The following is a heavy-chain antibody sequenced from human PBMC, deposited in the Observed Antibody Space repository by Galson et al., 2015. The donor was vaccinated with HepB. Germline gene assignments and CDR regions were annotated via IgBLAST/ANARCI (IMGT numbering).Heavy chain of an antibody. Sequence: LSLTCAVYGGSFSGYYWSWIRQPPGKGLEWIGEINHSGSTNYNPSLKSRVTISVDTSKNQFSLKLSSVTAADTAVYYCAQEGVAAAGTGYYYYYYMDVWGKGTTVTVSS. D-gene: IGHD6-13*01. J-gene: IGHJ6*03. V-gene: IGHV4-34*01. CDR3: AQEGVAAAGTGYYYYYYMDV. CDR2: INHSGST. CDR1: GGSFSGYY.